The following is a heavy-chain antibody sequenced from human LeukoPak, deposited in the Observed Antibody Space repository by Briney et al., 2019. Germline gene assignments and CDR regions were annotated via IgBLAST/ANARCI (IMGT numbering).Heavy chain of an antibody. CDR1: GFTFSSYA. Sequence: GGSLRLSCVASGFTFSSYAMSWVRQAPGKGLEWVSAISGSGGSTYYADSVKGRFNISRDNSKNTLYLQMNSLRAEDTAVYYCAKATPNPPWQWVDYWGQGTLVTVSS. J-gene: IGHJ4*02. CDR2: ISGSGGST. CDR3: AKATPNPPWQWVDY. V-gene: IGHV3-23*01. D-gene: IGHD2-15*01.